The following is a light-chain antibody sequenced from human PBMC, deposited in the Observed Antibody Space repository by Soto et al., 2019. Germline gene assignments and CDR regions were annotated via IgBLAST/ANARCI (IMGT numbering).Light chain of an antibody. CDR1: ENVRTF. CDR2: GAS. V-gene: IGKV3-11*01. Sequence: VLTQSPATLSLSPGERATLSCRASENVRTFVDWYQQKPGQAPRLLIYGASNRATDIPARFSGSGSGTDFNLTISTLEPEDFAVYYCQQHSHWPPWTFGQGTRVEIQ. J-gene: IGKJ1*01. CDR3: QQHSHWPPWT.